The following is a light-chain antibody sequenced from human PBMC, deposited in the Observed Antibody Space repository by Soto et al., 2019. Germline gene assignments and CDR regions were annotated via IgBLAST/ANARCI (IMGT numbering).Light chain of an antibody. Sequence: QSALAQPASVSGSPGQSITISCTGTSSDIGTFNYVSWYQQHPGKAPKLLIYEVSVRPSGISGRFSGSKSGNTASLTISARRDEDEDDYYRSSDRAANAEVFGTGTKLTVL. CDR3: SSDRAANAEV. CDR2: EVS. V-gene: IGLV2-14*01. J-gene: IGLJ1*01. CDR1: SSDIGTFNY.